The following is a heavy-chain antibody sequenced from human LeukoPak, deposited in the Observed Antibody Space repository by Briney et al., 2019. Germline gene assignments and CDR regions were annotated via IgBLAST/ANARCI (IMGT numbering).Heavy chain of an antibody. CDR3: ARDCITIFGVVIIPHYYYGMDV. D-gene: IGHD3-3*01. CDR1: GGTFSSYA. CDR2: IIPIFGTA. V-gene: IGHV1-69*13. J-gene: IGHJ6*02. Sequence: SVKVSCKVSGGTFSSYAISWVRQAPGQGLEWMGGIIPIFGTANYAQKFQGGVTITADESTSTAYMELSSLRSEDTAVYYCARDCITIFGVVIIPHYYYGMDVWGQGTTVTVSS.